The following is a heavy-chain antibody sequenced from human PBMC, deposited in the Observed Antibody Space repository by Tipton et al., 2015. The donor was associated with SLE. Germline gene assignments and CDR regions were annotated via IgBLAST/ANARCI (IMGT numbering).Heavy chain of an antibody. D-gene: IGHD4/OR15-4a*01. Sequence: QLVQSGAEVKKPGESLRISCKGSGYSFTSYWISWVRQMPGKGLEWMGIIYPGDSDTRYSPSFQGQVTISADKSISTAYLQWSSLKASDTAMYYRARHSLTDLYWYFDLWVLVTLVTVSS. V-gene: IGHV5-51*01. CDR2: IYPGDSDT. CDR3: ARHSLTDLYWYFDL. CDR1: GYSFTSYW. J-gene: IGHJ2*01.